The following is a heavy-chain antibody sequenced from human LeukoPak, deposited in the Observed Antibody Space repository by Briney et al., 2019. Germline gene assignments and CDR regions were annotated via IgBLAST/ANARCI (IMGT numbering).Heavy chain of an antibody. V-gene: IGHV1-69*01. J-gene: IGHJ4*02. CDR3: ARDGYGGNPGAY. Sequence: GSSVKDSCKSSGGTFSSNGISWLRQAPGQDLEWMGGIIPIFGTTDYAQKFQGRVTITADEARSTAYMELSSLTFDDTAVYYCARDGYGGNPGAYWGQGTLVTVSS. CDR2: IIPIFGTT. D-gene: IGHD4-23*01. CDR1: GGTFSSNG.